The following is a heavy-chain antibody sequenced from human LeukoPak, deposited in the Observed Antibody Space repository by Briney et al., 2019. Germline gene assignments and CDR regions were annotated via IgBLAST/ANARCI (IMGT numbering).Heavy chain of an antibody. CDR1: GFTFSSYA. V-gene: IGHV3-30-3*01. CDR2: ISYDGSNK. Sequence: GRSLRLSCAASGFTFSSYAMHWVRQAPGKGLEWVAVISYDGSNKYYADSVKGRFTISRDNPKNTLYLQMNSLRAEDTAVYYCARAGVEYSYGNWFDPWGQGTLVTVSS. J-gene: IGHJ5*02. CDR3: ARAGVEYSYGNWFDP. D-gene: IGHD5-18*01.